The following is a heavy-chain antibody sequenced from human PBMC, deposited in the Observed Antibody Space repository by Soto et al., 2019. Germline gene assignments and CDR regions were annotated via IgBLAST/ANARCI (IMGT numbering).Heavy chain of an antibody. CDR3: ARAGHYYEKGAFDI. D-gene: IGHD3-22*01. V-gene: IGHV4-30-2*01. Sequence: QLQLQESGSGLVKPSQTLSLTCAVSGGSISSGGYSWSWIRQPPGKGLEWIGYIYHSGSTYYNPSLKSRVTIAVDRSKNQFSLKLSSVTAADTAVYYCARAGHYYEKGAFDIWGQGTMVTVSS. J-gene: IGHJ3*02. CDR2: IYHSGST. CDR1: GGSISSGGYS.